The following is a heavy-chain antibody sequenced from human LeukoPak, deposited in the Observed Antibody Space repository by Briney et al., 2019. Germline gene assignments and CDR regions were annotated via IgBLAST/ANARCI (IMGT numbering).Heavy chain of an antibody. CDR1: GFTFSSYA. D-gene: IGHD5/OR15-5a*01. CDR3: AREGRSLHTF. J-gene: IGHJ4*02. V-gene: IGHV3-7*03. CDR2: IKEDGTET. Sequence: PGGSLGLSCAASGFTFSSYAMSWVRLAPGKGLEWVANIKEDGTETYYVDSVKGRFTVSRDNAKSSLYLQMNSLRVEDTAVYYCAREGRSLHTFWGQGTLVTVSS.